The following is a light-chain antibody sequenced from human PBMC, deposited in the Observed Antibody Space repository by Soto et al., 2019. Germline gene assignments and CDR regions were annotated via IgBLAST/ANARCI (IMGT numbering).Light chain of an antibody. CDR2: DVN. CDR3: SSYTGSSTFV. CDR1: SSDVGGYDY. J-gene: IGLJ1*01. Sequence: QSVLTQPASVSGSPGQSITISCTGTSSDVGGYDYVSWYQQLPGKAPKLLIYDVNNRPSGVSHRFSGSKSGNTASLTISGLQAEDAADYYCSSYTGSSTFVFGTGTKSPS. V-gene: IGLV2-14*01.